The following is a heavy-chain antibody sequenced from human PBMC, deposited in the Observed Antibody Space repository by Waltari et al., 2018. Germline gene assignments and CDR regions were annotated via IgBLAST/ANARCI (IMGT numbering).Heavy chain of an antibody. CDR3: ARRGRGEEGRWFDP. D-gene: IGHD2-15*01. J-gene: IGHJ5*02. V-gene: IGHV5-51*01. CDR1: GYTFSSQW. Sequence: EVQLEQSGAEVKEPGESLKISCKGSGYTFSSQWIAWVRQMPGQGLDWMGIIYPGDSDTRYSPSFQGQVTISADKSISTAYLQWRSLKASVTGIYYCARRGRGEEGRWFDPWGQGTMVTVSS. CDR2: IYPGDSDT.